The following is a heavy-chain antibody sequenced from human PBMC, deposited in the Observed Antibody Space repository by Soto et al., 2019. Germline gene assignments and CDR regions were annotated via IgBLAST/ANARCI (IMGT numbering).Heavy chain of an antibody. CDR2: ISNDGSNT. J-gene: IGHJ4*02. D-gene: IGHD2-2*01. V-gene: IGHV3-30-3*01. Sequence: GGSLRLSCAASGFAFSNYAIHWVRQAPGKGLEWVTVISNDGSNTYYANSVKGRFTISRDTSRNTLYLHMNSLRAEDTALYYCAGYCTSTNCYSRYWGQGTPVTVSS. CDR1: GFAFSNYA. CDR3: AGYCTSTNCYSRY.